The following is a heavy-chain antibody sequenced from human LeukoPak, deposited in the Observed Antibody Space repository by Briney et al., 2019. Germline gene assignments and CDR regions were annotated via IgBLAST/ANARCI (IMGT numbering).Heavy chain of an antibody. CDR1: GFTFSSYA. V-gene: IGHV3-23*01. Sequence: GSLRLSCAASGFTFSSYAMSWVRQAPGKGLEWVSVISGSGSNTYYADSVKGRFTISRDFSKNMVHLHMNSLRVEDTAIYYCAKGPQLYSGYHPDYWGQGTLVTVSS. J-gene: IGHJ4*02. CDR2: ISGSGSNT. D-gene: IGHD5-12*01. CDR3: AKGPQLYSGYHPDY.